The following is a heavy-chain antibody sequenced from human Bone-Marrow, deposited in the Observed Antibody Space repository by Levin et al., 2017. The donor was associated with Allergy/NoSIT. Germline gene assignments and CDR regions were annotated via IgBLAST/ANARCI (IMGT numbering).Heavy chain of an antibody. V-gene: IGHV4-39*01. CDR3: ASLFEYSSSSVDY. Sequence: SQTLSLTCTVSTASINSGPYYWGWIRQPPGKGLEWIGNIYSSGKTSYNPSISSRVTISIDTSKNQFSLKLTSVTAAETAMYYCASLFEYSSSSVDYWGQGSLVTVSS. J-gene: IGHJ4*02. CDR1: TASINSGPYY. CDR2: IYSSGKT. D-gene: IGHD6-6*01.